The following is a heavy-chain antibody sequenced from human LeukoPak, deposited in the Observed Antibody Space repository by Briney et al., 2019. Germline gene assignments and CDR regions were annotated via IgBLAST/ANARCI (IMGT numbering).Heavy chain of an antibody. CDR3: ARGVTARGFYYYMDI. Sequence: ASVKVSCKASGYTFTGYYMHWVRQAPGQGLEWMGWINPHSGGTNYAQEFQGRVTMTRDTSISTAYMELSSLRPDDTAVYSCARGVTARGFYYYMDIWGNGTTVTISS. CDR2: INPHSGGT. J-gene: IGHJ6*03. CDR1: GYTFTGYY. V-gene: IGHV1-2*02. D-gene: IGHD2-21*02.